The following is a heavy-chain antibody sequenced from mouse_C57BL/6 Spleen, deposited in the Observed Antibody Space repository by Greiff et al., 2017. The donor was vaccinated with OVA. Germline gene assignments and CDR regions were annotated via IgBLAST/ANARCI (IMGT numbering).Heavy chain of an antibody. D-gene: IGHD1-1*01. V-gene: IGHV1-82*01. CDR2: IYPGDGDT. Sequence: QVQLQQSGPELVKPGASVKISCKASGYAFSSSWMNWVKQRPGKGLEWIGRIYPGDGDTNYNGKFKGKATLTADKSSSTAYMQLSSLTSEDSAVYFCARAPIMITTGGGFAYWGQGTLVTVSA. CDR1: GYAFSSSW. J-gene: IGHJ3*01. CDR3: ARAPIMITTGGGFAY.